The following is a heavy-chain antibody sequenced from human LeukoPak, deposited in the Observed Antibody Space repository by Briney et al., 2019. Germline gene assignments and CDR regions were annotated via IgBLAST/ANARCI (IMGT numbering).Heavy chain of an antibody. V-gene: IGHV4-34*01. CDR3: ARAFYSSSWYHKEDCFDY. D-gene: IGHD6-13*01. Sequence: PSETLSLTCAVYGGSFSGYYWSWIRQPPGKGLEWIGEINHSGSTNYNPSLKSRVTISVDTSKNQFSLKLSSVTAADTAVYYCARAFYSSSWYHKEDCFDYWGQGTPVTVSS. J-gene: IGHJ4*02. CDR1: GGSFSGYY. CDR2: INHSGST.